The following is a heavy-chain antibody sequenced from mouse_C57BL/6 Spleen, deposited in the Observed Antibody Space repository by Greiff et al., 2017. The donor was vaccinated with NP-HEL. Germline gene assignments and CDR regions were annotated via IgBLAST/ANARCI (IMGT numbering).Heavy chain of an antibody. V-gene: IGHV1-50*01. CDR3: ARLGRGNVREGYFDV. Sequence: QVQLQQPGAELVKPGASVKLSCKASGYTFTSYWMQWVKQRPGQGLEWIGEIDPSDSYTNYNQKFKGKATLTVDTSSSTAYMQLSSLTSEDSAVYCGARLGRGNVREGYFDVWGTGTTVTVSS. CDR2: IDPSDSYT. CDR1: GYTFTSYW. J-gene: IGHJ1*03. D-gene: IGHD4-1*01.